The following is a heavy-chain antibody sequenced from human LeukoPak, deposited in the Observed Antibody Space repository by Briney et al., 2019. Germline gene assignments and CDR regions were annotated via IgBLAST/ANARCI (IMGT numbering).Heavy chain of an antibody. J-gene: IGHJ3*02. V-gene: IGHV3-33*08. Sequence: GGSLRLSCAASGFTFSNAWMNWVRQAPGKGLEWVAVIWYDGSNKYYADSVKGRFTISRDNSKNTLYLQMNSLRAEDTAVYYCARDRYYYESSGYSWNAFDIWGQGTMVTVSS. CDR3: ARDRYYYESSGYSWNAFDI. CDR2: IWYDGSNK. CDR1: GFTFSNAW. D-gene: IGHD3-22*01.